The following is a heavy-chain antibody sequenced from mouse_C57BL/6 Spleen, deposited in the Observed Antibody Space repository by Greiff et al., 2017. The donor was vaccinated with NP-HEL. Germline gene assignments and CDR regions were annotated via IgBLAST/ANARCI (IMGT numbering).Heavy chain of an antibody. J-gene: IGHJ2*01. CDR2: IDPSDSYT. CDR3: ARLDLGLDY. D-gene: IGHD4-1*01. CDR1: GYTFTSYW. V-gene: IGHV1-50*01. Sequence: VQLHQPGAELVKPGASVKLSCKASGYTFTSYWMQWVKQRPGQGLEWIGEIDPSDSYTNYNQKFKGKATLTVDTSSSTAYMQLSSLTSEDSAVYYCARLDLGLDYWGQGTTLTVSS.